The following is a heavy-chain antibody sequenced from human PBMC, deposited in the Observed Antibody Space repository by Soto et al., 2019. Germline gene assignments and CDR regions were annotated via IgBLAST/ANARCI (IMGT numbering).Heavy chain of an antibody. CDR2: IYYSGST. Sequence: SETLSLTCTVSGGSISSYYWSWIRQPPGKGLEWIGYIYYSGSTNYNPSLKSRVTISVDTSKNQFSLKLSSVTAADTAVYYCARDSHQHYDFWSGHFFGYAFEIWGQGTMVTVSS. J-gene: IGHJ3*02. D-gene: IGHD3-3*01. CDR3: ARDSHQHYDFWSGHFFGYAFEI. V-gene: IGHV4-59*01. CDR1: GGSISSYY.